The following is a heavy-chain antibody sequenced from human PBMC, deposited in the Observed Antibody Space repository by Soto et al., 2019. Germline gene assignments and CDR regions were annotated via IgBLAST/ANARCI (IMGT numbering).Heavy chain of an antibody. CDR1: GYTFTSYA. Sequence: GASVKVSCKASGYTFTSYAMHWVRQAPGQRLEWMGWINAGNGSTKYSQKFQGRVTITRDTSASTAYMELSSLRSEDTAVYYCMTTVVTPGVNWFDPWGQGTLVTVSS. V-gene: IGHV1-3*01. J-gene: IGHJ5*02. D-gene: IGHD4-17*01. CDR2: INAGNGST. CDR3: MTTVVTPGVNWFDP.